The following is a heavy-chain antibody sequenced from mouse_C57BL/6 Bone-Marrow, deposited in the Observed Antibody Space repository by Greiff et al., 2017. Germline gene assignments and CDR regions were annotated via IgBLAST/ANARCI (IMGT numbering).Heavy chain of an antibody. CDR2: IYPGSGST. Sequence: VQLQQPGAELVKPGASVKMSCKASGYTFTSYWITWVKQRPGQGLEWIGDIYPGSGSTNYNEKFKSKATLTVDTSSSTAYMQLSSLTSEDSAVYYCARGGLYSNYVYYAMDYWGQGTSVTVSS. CDR3: ARGGLYSNYVYYAMDY. D-gene: IGHD2-5*01. J-gene: IGHJ4*01. CDR1: GYTFTSYW. V-gene: IGHV1-55*01.